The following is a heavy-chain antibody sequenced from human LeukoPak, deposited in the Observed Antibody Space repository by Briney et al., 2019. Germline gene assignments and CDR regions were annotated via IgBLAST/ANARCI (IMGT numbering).Heavy chain of an antibody. J-gene: IGHJ5*02. CDR2: IYASGST. CDR1: GDSISSYY. CDR3: ARKALPRNWFDP. V-gene: IGHV4-4*07. Sequence: PSETLSLTCTVSGDSISSYYWSWIRQPAGKGLEWIGRIYASGSTNYNPSLKSRVTMSLDTSKNQFSLNLSSVTAADTAVYYCARKALPRNWFDPWGQGTLVTVSS.